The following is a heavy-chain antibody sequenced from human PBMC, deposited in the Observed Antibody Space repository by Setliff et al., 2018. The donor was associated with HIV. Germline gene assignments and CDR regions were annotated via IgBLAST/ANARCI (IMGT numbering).Heavy chain of an antibody. CDR1: GYSISSGYY. J-gene: IGHJ5*02. CDR3: AGCITGTTHWFDP. V-gene: IGHV4-38-2*01. D-gene: IGHD1-20*01. Sequence: SETLSLTCAVSGYSISSGYYWGWIRQPPGKGLEWIGSIYYSGSTNYNPSLKSRVTISVDTSKNQFSLKLSSVTAADTAVYYCAGCITGTTHWFDPWGQGTRVTVSS. CDR2: IYYSGST.